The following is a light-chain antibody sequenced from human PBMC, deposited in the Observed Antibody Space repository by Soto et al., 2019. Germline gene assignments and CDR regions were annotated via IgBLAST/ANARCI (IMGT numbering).Light chain of an antibody. CDR3: QVWDSSSDHLYV. CDR2: DDS. CDR1: NIGSKS. V-gene: IGLV3-21*02. Sequence: SYELTQPPSVSVAPGQTARITCGGTNIGSKSVHWYQQKPGQAPVLVVYDDSDRPSGIPERFSGSNSGNTATLTSSRVEAGDEADYYCQVWDSSSDHLYVFGTGTKLTVL. J-gene: IGLJ1*01.